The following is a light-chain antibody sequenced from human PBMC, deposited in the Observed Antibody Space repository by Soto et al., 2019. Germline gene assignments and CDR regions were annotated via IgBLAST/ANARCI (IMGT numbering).Light chain of an antibody. CDR3: SSYAGSDNWV. V-gene: IGLV2-8*01. CDR1: SSDVGGYNY. Sequence: QSALTQPPSASGSPGQSVTISCTGTSSDVGGYNYVSWYQQHPGKAPKLMISAVSERPSGVPDRFSGSKSGNTASLTVSGLQAEDEADYYCSSYAGSDNWVFGGGTKLTVL. J-gene: IGLJ2*01. CDR2: AVS.